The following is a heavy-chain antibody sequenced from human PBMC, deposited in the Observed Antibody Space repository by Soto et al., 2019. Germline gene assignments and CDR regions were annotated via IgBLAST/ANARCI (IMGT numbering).Heavy chain of an antibody. D-gene: IGHD5-18*01. V-gene: IGHV3-23*01. CDR1: GFTFSSYA. J-gene: IGHJ1*01. CDR3: ANAVTPYTGYFQH. CDR2: ISGSGGST. Sequence: GGSLRLSCAASGFTFSSYAMSWVRQAPGKGLEWVSAISGSGGSTYYADSVKGRFTISRDNSKNTLYLQMNSLRAEDTAVYYCANAVTPYTGYFQHWGQGTLVTVSS.